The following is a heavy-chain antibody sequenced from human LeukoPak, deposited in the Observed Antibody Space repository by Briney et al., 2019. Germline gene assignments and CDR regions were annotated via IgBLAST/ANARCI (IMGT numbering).Heavy chain of an antibody. CDR1: GGSINSYY. CDR2: IFYSGST. J-gene: IGHJ4*02. D-gene: IGHD3-22*01. Sequence: PSETLSLTCTVSGGSINSYYWSWIRQPPGKGLEWIGYIFYSGSTNYNPSLESRVTISVDTSKNQFSLKLSSVTAADTAVYYCARTVAKTYYYDSSGYYFDYWGQGTLVTVSS. CDR3: ARTVAKTYYYDSSGYYFDY. V-gene: IGHV4-59*08.